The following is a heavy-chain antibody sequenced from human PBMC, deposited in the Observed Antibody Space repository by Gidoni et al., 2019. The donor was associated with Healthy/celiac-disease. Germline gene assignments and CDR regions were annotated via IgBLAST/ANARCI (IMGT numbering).Heavy chain of an antibody. Sequence: QVQLVESGGGLVKPGGSLRLSCAASGFPFSAYYLSWIRPGPGTGLEWVSYISSSGSTIYYADSVKGRFTISRDNAKNSLYLQMNSLRAEDTAVYYCARDRRADYGSGSYPKGFDYWGQGTLVTVSS. D-gene: IGHD3-10*01. CDR2: ISSSGSTI. CDR1: GFPFSAYY. V-gene: IGHV3-11*01. CDR3: ARDRRADYGSGSYPKGFDY. J-gene: IGHJ4*02.